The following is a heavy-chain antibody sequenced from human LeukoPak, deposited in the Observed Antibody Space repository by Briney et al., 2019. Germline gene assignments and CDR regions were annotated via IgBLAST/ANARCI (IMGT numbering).Heavy chain of an antibody. D-gene: IGHD2-15*01. J-gene: IGHJ4*02. Sequence: GGSLRLSCTASGFTFGDYAMSWYRQAPGKGLKWVAFIRYTGSDKYYTDSVKGRLTISRDNSKNTLYLQMNSLRAEDTALYYCAKDFIVVAGPYSYFDYWGQGTLVTVSS. V-gene: IGHV3-30*02. CDR3: AKDFIVVAGPYSYFDY. CDR2: IRYTGSDK. CDR1: GFTFGDYA.